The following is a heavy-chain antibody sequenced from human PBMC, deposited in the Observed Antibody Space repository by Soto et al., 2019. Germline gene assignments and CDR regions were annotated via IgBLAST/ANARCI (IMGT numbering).Heavy chain of an antibody. J-gene: IGHJ4*02. CDR3: AAPYSSSWPRLDY. Sequence: EVQLVESGGGLVQPGRSLRLSCAASGFTFDDYAMHWVRQAPGKGLEWVSGISWNSGSIGYADSVKGRFTISRDNAKNSLYLQMNSLRAEDTALYYFAAPYSSSWPRLDYWGQGTLVTVSS. V-gene: IGHV3-9*01. D-gene: IGHD6-13*01. CDR1: GFTFDDYA. CDR2: ISWNSGSI.